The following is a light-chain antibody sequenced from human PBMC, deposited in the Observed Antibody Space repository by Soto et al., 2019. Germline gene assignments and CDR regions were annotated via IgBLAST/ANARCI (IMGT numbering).Light chain of an antibody. CDR2: AAS. Sequence: IQLTQSPSSLSASVGDRVTITCRASQGISSYVAWYQQKPGKAPNLLIFAASTLQSGVPSRFSGSGSGTDFTLTITSLQPEDFATYYCQQLNSYPPTFGGGTKVEIK. CDR3: QQLNSYPPT. CDR1: QGISSY. V-gene: IGKV1-9*01. J-gene: IGKJ4*01.